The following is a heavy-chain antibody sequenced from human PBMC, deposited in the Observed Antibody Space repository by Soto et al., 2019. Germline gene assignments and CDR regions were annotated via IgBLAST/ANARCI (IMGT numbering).Heavy chain of an antibody. CDR2: IYYSGST. Sequence: SETLSLTCTVSGGSISSYYWSWIRQPPGKGLEWIGYIYYSGSTNYNPSLKSRVTISVDTSKNQFSLKLSSVTAADTAVYYCARDLDCGGDCSSGAAFDIWGQGAMLTVSS. D-gene: IGHD2-21*01. V-gene: IGHV4-59*01. CDR1: GGSISSYY. CDR3: ARDLDCGGDCSSGAAFDI. J-gene: IGHJ3*02.